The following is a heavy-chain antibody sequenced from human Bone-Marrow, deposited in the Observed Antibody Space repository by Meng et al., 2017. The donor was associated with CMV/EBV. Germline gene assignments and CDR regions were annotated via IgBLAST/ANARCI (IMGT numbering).Heavy chain of an antibody. CDR1: GGYFSGYY. Sequence: GSLRLSCAVYGGYFSGYYWSWIRHPPGKGLEWIGEINHSGSTNYNPSLKSRVPISVDTSKNPFSLKLSSVTAADTAVYYCARGVHGMDVWGQGTTVTVSS. V-gene: IGHV4-34*01. CDR3: ARGVHGMDV. CDR2: INHSGST. J-gene: IGHJ6*02.